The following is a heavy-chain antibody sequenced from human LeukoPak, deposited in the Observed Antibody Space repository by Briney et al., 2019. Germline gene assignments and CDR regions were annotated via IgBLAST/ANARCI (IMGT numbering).Heavy chain of an antibody. CDR2: IQPSGST. V-gene: IGHV4-61*09. J-gene: IGHJ4*02. CDR1: GGSISSGSYY. CDR3: ARGITGITAAGSE. D-gene: IGHD6-13*01. Sequence: SETLSLTCTVSGGSISSGSYYWSWIRQRQPAGKGPEWIGHIQPSGSTNYNPSFKSRITISVDTSKNHFSLKLSSVTAADTAVYYCARGITGITAAGSEWGQGTLVTVSS.